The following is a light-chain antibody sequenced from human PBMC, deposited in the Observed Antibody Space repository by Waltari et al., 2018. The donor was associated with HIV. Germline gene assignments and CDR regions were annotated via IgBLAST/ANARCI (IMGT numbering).Light chain of an antibody. J-gene: IGLJ3*02. V-gene: IGLV2-14*03. CDR2: DVS. Sequence: QSALTQPASVSGSPGQSITISCTGTSSDVGGYNYVSWSHQHPAKAPKLMIYDVSNRPSGVSNRFSGSKSGNTASLTISGLQAEDEADYYCSSYTSSSTPNWVFGGGTKLTVL. CDR3: SSYTSSSTPNWV. CDR1: SSDVGGYNY.